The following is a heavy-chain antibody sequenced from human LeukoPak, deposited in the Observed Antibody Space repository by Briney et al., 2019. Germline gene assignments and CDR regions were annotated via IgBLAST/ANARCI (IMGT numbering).Heavy chain of an antibody. D-gene: IGHD3-9*01. CDR2: MNPNSGNT. J-gene: IGHJ6*02. V-gene: IGHV1-8*01. CDR1: GYTFTSYD. CDR3: AKDPQRYFDWLSAGMDV. Sequence: GASVKVSCKASGYTFTSYDINWVRQATGQGLEWMGWMNPNSGNTGYAQKFQGRVTMTRNTSISTAYMELSSLRSEDTAVYYCAKDPQRYFDWLSAGMDVWGQGTTVTVSS.